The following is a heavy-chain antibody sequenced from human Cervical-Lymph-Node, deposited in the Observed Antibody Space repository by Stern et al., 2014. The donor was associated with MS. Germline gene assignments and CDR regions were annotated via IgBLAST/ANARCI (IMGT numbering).Heavy chain of an antibody. D-gene: IGHD5-18*01. Sequence: ESGPTLLKPTQTLTLTCTFSGFSLSTSGVGVGWIRQPPGKALEWLAVIYWDDDKRYRPSLKSRLTITKDPSKNQVVLTMTNMDPVDTATYYCAHSPHRYSYSHHYYNLDVWGQGTTVTVSS. V-gene: IGHV2-5*02. CDR3: AHSPHRYSYSHHYYNLDV. CDR2: IYWDDDK. CDR1: GFSLSTSGVG. J-gene: IGHJ6*02.